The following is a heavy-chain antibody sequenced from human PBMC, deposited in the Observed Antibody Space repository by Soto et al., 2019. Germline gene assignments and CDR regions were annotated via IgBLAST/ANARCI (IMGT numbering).Heavy chain of an antibody. V-gene: IGHV1-69*13. CDR2: IIPIFGTA. J-gene: IGHJ5*02. CDR1: GGTFSSYG. CDR3: ARDRGPSSGYYPYWFDP. Sequence: VASVKVSCKASGGTFSSYGINWVRQAPGQGLEWMGGIIPIFGTANHAQRFQGRVTITADESTSTAYMELSSLRSEDTAVYYCARDRGPSSGYYPYWFDPWG. D-gene: IGHD3-22*01.